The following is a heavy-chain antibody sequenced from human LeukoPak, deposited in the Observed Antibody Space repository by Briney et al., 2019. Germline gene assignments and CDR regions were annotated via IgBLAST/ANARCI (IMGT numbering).Heavy chain of an antibody. V-gene: IGHV3-30*18. J-gene: IGHJ6*02. CDR1: GFTFSSYG. CDR3: AKDRSAYYVYGMDV. Sequence: SLRLSCAASGFTFSSYGMHWVRQTPGRGLEWVAVISYDGSNQFYADSVKGRFTISRDNSKNTLYVQMNSLRAEDTAVYYCAKDRSAYYVYGMDVWGQGTTVTVSS. CDR2: ISYDGSNQ. D-gene: IGHD3-3*01.